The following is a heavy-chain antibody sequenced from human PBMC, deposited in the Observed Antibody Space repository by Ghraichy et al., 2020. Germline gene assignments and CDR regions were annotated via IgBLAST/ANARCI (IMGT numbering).Heavy chain of an antibody. J-gene: IGHJ4*02. CDR2: VYYSGST. Sequence: SETLSLSCTVSGGSTTAYYWNWIRQPPGKGLEWIGNVYYSGSTSYNPSLKGRVTISMDTSKNQFSLSLSSVTAADTAVYYCARDSFRGGFDHWGQGTLVSVSS. CDR3: ARDSFRGGFDH. V-gene: IGHV4-59*01. D-gene: IGHD3-16*01. CDR1: GGSTTAYY.